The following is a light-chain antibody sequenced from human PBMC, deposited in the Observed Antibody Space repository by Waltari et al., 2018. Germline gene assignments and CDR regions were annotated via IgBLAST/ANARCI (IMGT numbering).Light chain of an antibody. CDR1: NLGSKH. V-gene: IGLV3-1*01. CDR2: QDT. Sequence: SAGLTQPPSMSVSPGQTATITCSGDNLGSKHAAWYQQRAGQSPVLVIFQDTNRPSGIPERFSGSNSGDTATLIITGTQAMDEAVYYCQAWDSSVVVFGGGTKLTVL. CDR3: QAWDSSVVV. J-gene: IGLJ2*01.